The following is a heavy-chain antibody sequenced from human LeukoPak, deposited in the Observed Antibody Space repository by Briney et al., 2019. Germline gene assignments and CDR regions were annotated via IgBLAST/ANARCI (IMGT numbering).Heavy chain of an antibody. J-gene: IGHJ4*02. CDR3: ARGFGRYDY. CDR2: IKQDGSEK. V-gene: IGHV3-7*01. Sequence: PGVSLRLSCTASGFTSSIYWMSWVRQSPGKGLEGVANIKQDGSEKYYVDSVKGRFTISRDNAKNSLYLQMNRLRAEDTAVYYCARGFGRYDYWGQGTLVTVSS. CDR1: GFTSSIYW. D-gene: IGHD3-16*01.